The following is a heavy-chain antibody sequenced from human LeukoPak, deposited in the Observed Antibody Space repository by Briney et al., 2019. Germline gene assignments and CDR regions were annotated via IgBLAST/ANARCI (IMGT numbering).Heavy chain of an antibody. CDR2: IYTSGST. Sequence: SETLSLTCTVSGGSISSNYGSWLRQPAGKGLEGIGRIYTSGSTNYNPSLTSRVTMSVDTSKNQFSLILTSVTAADTAVYYCARGPRSPVYFFDYWGQGTLVTVSS. J-gene: IGHJ4*02. CDR3: ARGPRSPVYFFDY. V-gene: IGHV4-4*07. CDR1: GGSISSNY.